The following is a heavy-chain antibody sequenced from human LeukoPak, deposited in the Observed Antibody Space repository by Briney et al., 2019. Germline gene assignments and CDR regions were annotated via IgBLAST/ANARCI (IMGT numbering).Heavy chain of an antibody. Sequence: SETLSLTCTVSGGSISSSSYYWGWIRQPPGKGLEWIGSIYYSGSTYYDPSLKSRVTISVDTSKNQFSLKLSSVTAADTAVYYCARAAGGYCSSTSCYKGGGYYYYMDVWGKGTTVTVSS. V-gene: IGHV4-39*07. CDR1: GGSISSSSYY. D-gene: IGHD2-2*02. CDR3: ARAAGGYCSSTSCYKGGGYYYYMDV. CDR2: IYYSGST. J-gene: IGHJ6*03.